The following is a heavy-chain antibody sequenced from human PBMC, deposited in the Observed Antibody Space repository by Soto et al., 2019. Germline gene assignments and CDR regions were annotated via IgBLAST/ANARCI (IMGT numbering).Heavy chain of an antibody. CDR3: AKHLDTAMVKPFDY. J-gene: IGHJ4*02. D-gene: IGHD5-18*01. V-gene: IGHV3-23*01. CDR1: GFTFSSYA. Sequence: GGSLRLSCAASGFTFSSYAMSWVRQAPGKGLEWVSAISGSGGSTDYADSVRGRFTISRDNSKNTLYLQMNSLRAEDTAVYYCAKHLDTAMVKPFDYWGQGTLVTVSS. CDR2: ISGSGGST.